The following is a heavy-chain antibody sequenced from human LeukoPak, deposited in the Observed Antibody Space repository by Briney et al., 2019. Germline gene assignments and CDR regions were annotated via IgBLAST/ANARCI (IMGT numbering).Heavy chain of an antibody. D-gene: IGHD3-22*01. CDR2: IYYSGST. CDR3: ARVMGYYDSSGYYYSNDAFDI. J-gene: IGHJ3*02. V-gene: IGHV4-39*01. Sequence: PSETLSLTCTVSGGSISSRTYYWAWIRQPPGQGLEWIGNIYYSGSTYYNPSLKSRLTMSVDTSKNQFSLKLSSVTAADTAVYYCARVMGYYDSSGYYYSNDAFDIWGQGTMVTVSS. CDR1: GGSISSRTYY.